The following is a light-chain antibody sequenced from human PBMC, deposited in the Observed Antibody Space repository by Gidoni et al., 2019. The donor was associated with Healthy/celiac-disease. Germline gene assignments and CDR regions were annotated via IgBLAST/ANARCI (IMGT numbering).Light chain of an antibody. V-gene: IGKV1-39*01. Sequence: DIQMTQSPSSLSASVGDRVTITCRASQSISSYLNWYQQKPGKATKLLIYAAASLQSGVPSRCSGSGSGTDFTLTISSLQPEDYATYYCQQCYSTPWTFGQGTKVEIK. CDR2: AAA. J-gene: IGKJ1*01. CDR3: QQCYSTPWT. CDR1: QSISSY.